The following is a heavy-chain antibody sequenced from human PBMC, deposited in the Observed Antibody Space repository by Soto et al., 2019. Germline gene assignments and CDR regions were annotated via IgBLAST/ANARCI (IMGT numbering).Heavy chain of an antibody. CDR1: GFTFSSYA. D-gene: IGHD6-19*01. CDR3: AKVYSSGWYWHYGMDV. V-gene: IGHV3-23*01. J-gene: IGHJ6*02. Sequence: GGSLRLSCAASGFTFSSYAMSWVRQAPGKGLEWVSVISGSDDSTYYADSVKGRFTISRDNSKNTLYLQMNSLRAEDTAVYYCAKVYSSGWYWHYGMDVWGQGTTVTVSS. CDR2: ISGSDDST.